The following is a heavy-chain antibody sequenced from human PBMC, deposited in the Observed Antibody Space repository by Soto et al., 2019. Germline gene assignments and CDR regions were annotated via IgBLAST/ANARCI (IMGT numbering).Heavy chain of an antibody. CDR2: MDPNSGST. CDR3: ARSMYSSGWYY. J-gene: IGHJ4*02. CDR1: GYTFTTYD. V-gene: IGHV1-8*01. Sequence: GASVKVSCKASGYTFTTYDINWVRQAPGQGLEWLGWMDPNSGSTGYAQNFQGRITMTRNISRNTAHMELSRLRSDDTAVYYCARSMYSSGWYYWGQGTLVTVSS. D-gene: IGHD6-19*01.